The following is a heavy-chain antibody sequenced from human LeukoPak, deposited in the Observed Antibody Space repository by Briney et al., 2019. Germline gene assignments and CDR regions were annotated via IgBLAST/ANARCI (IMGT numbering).Heavy chain of an antibody. D-gene: IGHD3-22*01. Sequence: AVKVSCKASGYTFTGYYMHWVRQAPGQGLEWMGWINPNSGGTNYAQKFQGRVTMTRDTSISTAYMELSRLRSDDTAVYYCARDLAPTYYYDSSGSTTLYWGQGTLVTVSS. CDR3: ARDLAPTYYYDSSGSTTLY. CDR2: INPNSGGT. V-gene: IGHV1-2*02. J-gene: IGHJ4*02. CDR1: GYTFTGYY.